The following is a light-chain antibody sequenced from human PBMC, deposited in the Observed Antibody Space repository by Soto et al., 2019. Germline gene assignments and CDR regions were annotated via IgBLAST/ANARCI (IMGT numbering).Light chain of an antibody. CDR1: QGINIF. V-gene: IGKV1-9*01. CDR2: AAS. CDR3: QQRKSYPRT. Sequence: PFTQSPAFLSASVGDRVTITCRASQGINIFLAWFQQKTGKAPNLLISAASTLQSGVPSRFRGSGSETELTITITRLKPEDSETDECQQRKSYPRTFGQGTKVDIK. J-gene: IGKJ2*01.